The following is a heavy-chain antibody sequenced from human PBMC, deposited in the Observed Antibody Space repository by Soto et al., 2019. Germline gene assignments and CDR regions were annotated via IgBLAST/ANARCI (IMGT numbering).Heavy chain of an antibody. V-gene: IGHV4-31*03. Sequence: QVQLQESGPGLVKPSQTLSLTCTVSGGSISSGGYYWSWIRQHRGKGLEWIGYIYYSGSTYYNPSLKSRVTISVDTSKNQFSLKLSSVTAADTAVYYCARVARDYGDSTSNWFDPWGQGTLVTVSS. D-gene: IGHD4-17*01. J-gene: IGHJ5*02. CDR3: ARVARDYGDSTSNWFDP. CDR1: GGSISSGGYY. CDR2: IYYSGST.